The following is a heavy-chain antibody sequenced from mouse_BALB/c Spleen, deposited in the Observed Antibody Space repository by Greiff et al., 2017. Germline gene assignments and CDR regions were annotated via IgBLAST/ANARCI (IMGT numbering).Heavy chain of an antibody. J-gene: IGHJ3*01. D-gene: IGHD2-4*01. CDR2: IDPANGNT. CDR1: GFNIKDTY. V-gene: IGHV14-3*02. Sequence: EVQLQQSGAELVKPGASVKLSCTASGFNIKDTYMHWVKQRPEQGLEWIGRIDPANGNTKYDPKFQGKATITADTSSNTAYLQLSSLTSEDTAVYYAGSTMITWFAYWGQGTLVTVSA. CDR3: GSTMITWFAY.